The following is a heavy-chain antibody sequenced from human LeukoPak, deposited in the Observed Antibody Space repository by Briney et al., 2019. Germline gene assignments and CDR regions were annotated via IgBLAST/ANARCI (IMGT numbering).Heavy chain of an antibody. V-gene: IGHV3-7*01. CDR2: IKRDGSEK. Sequence: GGSLRLSCAASGFTFSSYWMSWVRQAPGKGLEWVAKIKRDGSEKDYVDSVKGRFTLSRDNAKNSLYLQMNSLRVEDTAVYYCARGPTRANSSDYWGQGTLVTVSS. CDR1: GFTFSSYW. J-gene: IGHJ4*02. D-gene: IGHD2/OR15-2a*01. CDR3: ARGPTRANSSDY.